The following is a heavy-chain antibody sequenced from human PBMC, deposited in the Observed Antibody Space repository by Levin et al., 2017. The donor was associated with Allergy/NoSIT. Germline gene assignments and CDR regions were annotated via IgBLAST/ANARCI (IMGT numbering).Heavy chain of an antibody. D-gene: IGHD6-6*01. J-gene: IGHJ5*02. V-gene: IGHV1-18*01. CDR3: ARDHIAARPGWFDP. CDR2: ISVYSGDT. Sequence: GESLKISCKASGYTFTTYGINWVRQAPGQGLEWMGWISVYSGDTNYAQNFQGRVTMTTDTSTSTAYMELRSLRSDDTAVYYCARDHIAARPGWFDPWGQGTLVTVSS. CDR1: GYTFTTYG.